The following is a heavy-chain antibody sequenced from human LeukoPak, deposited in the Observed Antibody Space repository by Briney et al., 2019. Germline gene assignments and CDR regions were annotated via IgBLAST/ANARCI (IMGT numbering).Heavy chain of an antibody. D-gene: IGHD5-18*01. V-gene: IGHV3-30*02. CDR3: AKERDTAMVTMDY. J-gene: IGHJ4*02. CDR1: GFTFISYG. Sequence: PGGSLRLSCAASGFTFISYGVHWVRQAPGKGLEWVAFIRYDGSNKYYADSVKGRFTIARDNSKNTLYLQMNSLRAEDTAVYYCAKERDTAMVTMDYGGLGTLVTVSS. CDR2: IRYDGSNK.